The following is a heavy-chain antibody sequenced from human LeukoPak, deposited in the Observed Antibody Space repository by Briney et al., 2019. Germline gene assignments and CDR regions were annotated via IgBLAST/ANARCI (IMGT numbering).Heavy chain of an antibody. CDR1: GFTFSSYT. D-gene: IGHD1-26*01. CDR2: ITTSDGNT. V-gene: IGHV3-23*01. Sequence: DPGGSLRLSCAASGFTFSSYTMSWVRQAPGKGLEWVSTITTSDGNTYYADSVKGRFTISRDSSRNTLFLHMNTLRAEDTAIYYCAKDRTVGASYWYFDLWGRGTLVTVSS. J-gene: IGHJ2*01. CDR3: AKDRTVGASYWYFDL.